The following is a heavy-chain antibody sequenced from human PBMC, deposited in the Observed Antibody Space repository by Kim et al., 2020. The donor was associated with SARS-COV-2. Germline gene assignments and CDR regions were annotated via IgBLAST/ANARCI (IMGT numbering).Heavy chain of an antibody. CDR3: ARRAPSGYDYYYYYYMDV. D-gene: IGHD5-12*01. V-gene: IGHV3-7*01. Sequence: GGSLRLSCAASGFTFSSYWMSWVRQAPGKGLEWVANIKQDGSEKYYVDSVKGRFTISRDNAKNSLYLQMNSLRAEDTAVYYCARRAPSGYDYYYYYYMDVWGKGTTVTVSS. CDR2: IKQDGSEK. J-gene: IGHJ6*03. CDR1: GFTFSSYW.